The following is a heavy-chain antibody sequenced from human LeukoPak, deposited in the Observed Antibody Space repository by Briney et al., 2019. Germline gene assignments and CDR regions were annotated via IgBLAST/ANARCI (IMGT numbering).Heavy chain of an antibody. CDR2: IYYSGST. CDR1: GGSISSHY. Sequence: YPSETLSLTSTVSGGSISSHYWSWIRQPPGKGLEWIGYIYYSGSTNYNPSLKSRVTISVDTSKNQFSLKLSSVTAADTAVYYCARDLRTFDPWGQGTLVTVSS. CDR3: ARDLRTFDP. J-gene: IGHJ5*02. V-gene: IGHV4-59*11.